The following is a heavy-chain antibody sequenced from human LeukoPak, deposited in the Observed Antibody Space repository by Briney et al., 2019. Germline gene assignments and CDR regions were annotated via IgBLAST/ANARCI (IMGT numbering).Heavy chain of an antibody. CDR1: GFTFSSYA. J-gene: IGHJ4*02. CDR2: ISGSGGST. D-gene: IGHD3-10*01. Sequence: PGGSLRLSCAASGFTFSSYAMSWVRQAPGKGLEWVSAISGSGGSTYYADSVKGRFTISRDNSKNTLYLQMNSLRAEDTAVYYCAKETSVLLWFGESSFDYGGQGTLVTVSS. V-gene: IGHV3-23*01. CDR3: AKETSVLLWFGESSFDY.